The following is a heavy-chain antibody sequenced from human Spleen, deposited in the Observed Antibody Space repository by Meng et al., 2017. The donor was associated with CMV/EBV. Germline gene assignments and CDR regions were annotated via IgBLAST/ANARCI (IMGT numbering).Heavy chain of an antibody. CDR3: AYERDYGGDSILWFDP. Sequence: ASVKVSCKASGYTFTSYGISWVRQAPGEGLQWMGCIRPDTGGTNYAQKLQGRVTMSGETSFRSAYLDLSRLRSADTAVYYWAYERDYGGDSILWFDPWGQGTLVTVSS. J-gene: IGHJ5*02. D-gene: IGHD4-23*01. CDR1: GYTFTSYG. V-gene: IGHV1-2*02. CDR2: IRPDTGGT.